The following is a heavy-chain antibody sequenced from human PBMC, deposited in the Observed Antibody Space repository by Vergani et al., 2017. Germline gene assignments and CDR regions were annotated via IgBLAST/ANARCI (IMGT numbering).Heavy chain of an antibody. V-gene: IGHV1-46*01. CDR3: ARLGAIYGCKASGWFDP. CDR2: INPSGGST. J-gene: IGHJ5*02. CDR1: GYTFTSYY. D-gene: IGHD4-23*01. Sequence: QVQLVQSGAEVKKPGASVKVSCKASGYTFTSYYMHWVRQAPGQGLEWMGIINPSGGSTSYAQKFQGRATMTRDTSTSTVYMELSSLRSEDTAVYYCARLGAIYGCKASGWFDPWGQGTLVTVSS.